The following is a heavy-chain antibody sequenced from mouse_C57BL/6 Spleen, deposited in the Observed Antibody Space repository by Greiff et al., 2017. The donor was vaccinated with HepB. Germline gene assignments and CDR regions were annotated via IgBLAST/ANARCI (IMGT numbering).Heavy chain of an antibody. V-gene: IGHV1-64*01. CDR2: INPNSGST. Sequence: QVQLQQPGAELVKPGASVKMSCKASGYTFTSYWMHWVKQRPGQGLEWIGLINPNSGSTNYNEKFKSKATLTVDKSSSTAYMQLSSLTSEDSADYCCARRCNAVGILEDWGRGSTLTVSS. CDR3: ARRCNAVGILED. CDR1: GYTFTSYW. J-gene: IGHJ2*01.